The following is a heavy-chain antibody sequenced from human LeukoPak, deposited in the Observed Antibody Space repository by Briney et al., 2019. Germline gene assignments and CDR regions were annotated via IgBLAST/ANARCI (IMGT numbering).Heavy chain of an antibody. CDR1: GYPFTSYD. CDR3: ARVVPEKDAFDI. V-gene: IGHV1-8*03. CDR2: MNPNSGNT. J-gene: IGHJ3*02. Sequence: ASVKVSFKASGYPFTSYDINWVRPATGQGLEWMGWMNPNSGNTGYAQKFQGRVTITRNTSISTAYMELSSLRSEDTAVYYCARVVPEKDAFDIWGQGTMVTVSS.